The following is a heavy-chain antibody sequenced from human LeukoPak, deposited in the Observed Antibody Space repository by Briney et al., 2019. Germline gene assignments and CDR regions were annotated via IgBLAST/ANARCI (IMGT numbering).Heavy chain of an antibody. V-gene: IGHV1-2*02. CDR3: ARASYYYDSSGYYYPGDY. Sequence: ASVKVSCKASGYTFTGYYMHWVRQAPGQGLEWMGWINPNSGGTNYAQKFQGRVTMTRDTSISTAYMELSRLRSDDTAVYYCARASYYYDSSGYYYPGDYWGQGTLVNVSS. J-gene: IGHJ4*02. D-gene: IGHD3-22*01. CDR1: GYTFTGYY. CDR2: INPNSGGT.